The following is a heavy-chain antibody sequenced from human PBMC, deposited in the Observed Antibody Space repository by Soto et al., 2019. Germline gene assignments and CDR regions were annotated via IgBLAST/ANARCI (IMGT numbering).Heavy chain of an antibody. J-gene: IGHJ6*02. CDR1: GGSISNGDYY. CDR3: ARVSGHYYYGVEV. CDR2: IYYGGNT. V-gene: IGHV4-30-4*01. Sequence: QVQLQESGPGLVKPSETLSLTCNVFGGSISNGDYYWSWIRQPPGKGLQYIGYIYYGGNTNYNPSLKSRLTVAIDRSENHFSLTLTSVTAADKAVYYCARVSGHYYYGVEVWGQGTTVIVSS.